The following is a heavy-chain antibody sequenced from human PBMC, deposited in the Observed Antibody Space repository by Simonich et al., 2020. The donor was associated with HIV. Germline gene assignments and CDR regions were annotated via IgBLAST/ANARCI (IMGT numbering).Heavy chain of an antibody. CDR1: GFTFSSYS. D-gene: IGHD4-17*01. J-gene: IGHJ6*02. Sequence: EVQLVESGGGLVKPGGSLRLSCAASGFTFSSYSMNWVRQAPGKWLELVSSIRSSRNYIYYADSVKGRFTISRDNAKNSLYLQMNSLRAEDTAVYYCARSTVPNYYYYGMDVWGQGTTVTVSS. CDR2: IRSSRNYI. V-gene: IGHV3-21*01. CDR3: ARSTVPNYYYYGMDV.